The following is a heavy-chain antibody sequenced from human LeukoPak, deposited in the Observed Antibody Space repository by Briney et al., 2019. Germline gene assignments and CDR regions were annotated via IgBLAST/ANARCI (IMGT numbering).Heavy chain of an antibody. D-gene: IGHD3-22*01. Sequence: GGSLRLSCAASGFTFSTYEMNWVRQAPGKGLEWVSYISSSGSTIYYADSVKGRFTISRDNAKNSLYLQMNSLRAEDRAVYYCARDNYDGSSPYYFDYWGQGTLVTVSS. CDR3: ARDNYDGSSPYYFDY. CDR1: GFTFSTYE. CDR2: ISSSGSTI. V-gene: IGHV3-48*03. J-gene: IGHJ4*02.